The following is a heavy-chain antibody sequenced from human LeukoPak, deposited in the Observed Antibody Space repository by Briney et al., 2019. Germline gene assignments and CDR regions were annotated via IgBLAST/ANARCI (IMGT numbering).Heavy chain of an antibody. CDR1: GFTFGDYW. CDR3: ARDIVGALDY. Sequence: GGSLRLSCAASGFTFGDYWMSWVRQAPGKGLEWVAIIKHDGSDKYYVDSVKGRFTISRDNAKNSLYLQMNSPRAEDTAVYYCARDIVGALDYWGQGTLVTVSS. J-gene: IGHJ4*02. V-gene: IGHV3-7*01. D-gene: IGHD1-26*01. CDR2: IKHDGSDK.